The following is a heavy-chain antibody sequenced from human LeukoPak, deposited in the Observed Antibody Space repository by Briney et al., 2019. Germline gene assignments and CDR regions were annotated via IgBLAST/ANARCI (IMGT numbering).Heavy chain of an antibody. CDR3: ARGSSYYDSSGYYKRSHPTDY. Sequence: GASVKVSCTASGYTFSDYYIHWLRQAPGQGLEWMGWINPNSGGRNYAQKFQGRVTMTRDTSISTAYMELSRLRSDDTAVYYCARGSSYYDSSGYYKRSHPTDYWGQGTLATVSS. V-gene: IGHV1-2*02. J-gene: IGHJ4*02. CDR1: GYTFSDYY. D-gene: IGHD3-22*01. CDR2: INPNSGGR.